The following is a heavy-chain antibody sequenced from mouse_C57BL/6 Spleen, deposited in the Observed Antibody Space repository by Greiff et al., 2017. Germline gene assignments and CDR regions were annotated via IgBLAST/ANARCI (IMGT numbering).Heavy chain of an antibody. CDR2: IDPENGDT. V-gene: IGHV14-4*01. CDR3: TTYDGYL. Sequence: VQLQQSGAELVRPGASVKLSCTASGFNIKDDYMHWVKQRPEQGLEWIGWIDPENGDTEYASKFQGKATITADTSSNTAYLQLSILTSEDTAVYYCTTYDGYLWGQGTTLTVSS. J-gene: IGHJ2*01. CDR1: GFNIKDDY. D-gene: IGHD2-3*01.